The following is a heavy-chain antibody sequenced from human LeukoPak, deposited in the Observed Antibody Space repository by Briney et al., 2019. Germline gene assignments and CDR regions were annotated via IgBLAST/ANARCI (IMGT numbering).Heavy chain of an antibody. Sequence: GASVKVSCKASGYTFTGYYMHWVRQAPGQGLEWMGWINPESGGTNYAQQFQGRVTMTRDTSISTAYMELTSLRSDDTAVYYCARLPVIVGAWSPIDYWGQETRVTVSS. CDR2: INPESGGT. CDR3: ARLPVIVGAWSPIDY. V-gene: IGHV1-2*02. D-gene: IGHD1-26*01. CDR1: GYTFTGYY. J-gene: IGHJ4*02.